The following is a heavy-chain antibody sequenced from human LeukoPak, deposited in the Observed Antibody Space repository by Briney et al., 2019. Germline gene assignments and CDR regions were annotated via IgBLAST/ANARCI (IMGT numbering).Heavy chain of an antibody. CDR2: INSDGSST. CDR3: TRENLTWFDP. J-gene: IGHJ5*02. V-gene: IGHV3-74*01. Sequence: GGSLRLSCAASGFTFSNYAMSWVRQAPGKGLVWVSRINSDGSSTRYADSVKGRFTISRDNAKNTLYLQMNNLRAEDTAVYYCTRENLTWFDPWGQGTLVTVSS. CDR1: GFTFSNYA.